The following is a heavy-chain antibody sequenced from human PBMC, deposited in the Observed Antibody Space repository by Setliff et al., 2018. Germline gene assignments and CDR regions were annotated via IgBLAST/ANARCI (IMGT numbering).Heavy chain of an antibody. Sequence: SETLSLTCTVSGGSISSYYRSWIRQPPGKGLEWIGYIYTSGNTNYHPSLKSRVTISGDTSKNQFSLKLTSVTAADTAVYFCARSLGSGSYYNSRPFYSDYWGQGTLVTVSS. J-gene: IGHJ4*02. D-gene: IGHD3-10*01. CDR3: ARSLGSGSYYNSRPFYSDY. CDR2: IYTSGNT. V-gene: IGHV4-4*08. CDR1: GGSISSYY.